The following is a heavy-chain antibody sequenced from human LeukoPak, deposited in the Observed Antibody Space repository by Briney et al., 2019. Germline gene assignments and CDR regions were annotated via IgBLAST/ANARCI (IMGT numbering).Heavy chain of an antibody. D-gene: IGHD1-26*01. Sequence: ASVKVSCKASGYTFTSYGISWVRQAPGQGLEWMGWISAYNGNTSYAQKLQGRVTMTTDTSTSTAYMELRSLRSDDTAVYYCARDLVVGATTGDGTGAAYWGQGTLVTVSS. CDR1: GYTFTSYG. CDR3: ARDLVVGATTGDGTGAAY. CDR2: ISAYNGNT. J-gene: IGHJ4*02. V-gene: IGHV1-18*01.